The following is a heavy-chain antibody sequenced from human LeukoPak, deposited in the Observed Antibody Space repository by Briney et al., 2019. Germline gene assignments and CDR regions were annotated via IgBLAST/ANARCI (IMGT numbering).Heavy chain of an antibody. J-gene: IGHJ3*02. CDR3: ITGRAARRSLDI. CDR1: GFTFNNAW. Sequence: GGSLRLSCAASGFTFNNAWMSWVRQAPGKGLEWVGRIKSKTDGGTTDYAAPVKGRFTISRDDSKNTLDLQMNSLKTEDTAVYYCITGRAARRSLDIWGQGTMVTVSS. D-gene: IGHD6-13*01. V-gene: IGHV3-15*01. CDR2: IKSKTDGGTT.